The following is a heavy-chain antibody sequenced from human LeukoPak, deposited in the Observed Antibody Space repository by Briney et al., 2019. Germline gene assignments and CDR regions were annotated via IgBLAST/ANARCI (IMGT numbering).Heavy chain of an antibody. J-gene: IGHJ4*02. CDR1: GFTFSSCA. CDR3: AKDREYSSSWYAATDY. V-gene: IGHV3-23*01. Sequence: GGSLRLSCAASGFTFSSCAMSWVRQAPGKGLEWVSAISGSGGSTYYADSVKGRFTISRDNSKNTLYLQMNSLRAEDTAVYYCAKDREYSSSWYAATDYWGQGTLVTVSS. CDR2: ISGSGGST. D-gene: IGHD6-13*01.